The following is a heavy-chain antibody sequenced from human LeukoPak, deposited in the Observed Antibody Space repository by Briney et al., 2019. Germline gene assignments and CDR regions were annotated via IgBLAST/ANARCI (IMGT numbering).Heavy chain of an antibody. CDR2: IYHSGST. CDR1: GYSISSGYY. V-gene: IGHV4-38-2*01. J-gene: IGHJ6*03. Sequence: SETLSLTCAVSGYSISSGYYWGWIRQPPGKGLEWIGSIYHSGSTYYNPSLKSRVTISVDTSKNQFSLKLSSVTAADTAVYYCARAPHYYNMDVWGKGTTVTVSS. CDR3: ARAPHYYNMDV.